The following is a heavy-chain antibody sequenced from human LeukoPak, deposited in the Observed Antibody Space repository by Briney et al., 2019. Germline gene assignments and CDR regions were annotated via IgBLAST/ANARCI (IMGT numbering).Heavy chain of an antibody. CDR3: ARDLGDSSGYRY. CDR2: INPNSGGT. CDR1: GYAFTGYY. D-gene: IGHD3-22*01. J-gene: IGHJ4*02. V-gene: IGHV1-2*02. Sequence: GASVKVSCKASGYAFTGYYMHWVRQAPGQGLEWMGWINPNSGGTNYAQKFQGRVTMTRDTSISTAYMELSRLRSDDTAVYYCARDLGDSSGYRYWGQGTLVTVSS.